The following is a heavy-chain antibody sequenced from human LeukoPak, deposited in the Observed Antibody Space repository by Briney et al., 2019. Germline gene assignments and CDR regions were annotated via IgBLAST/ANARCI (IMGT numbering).Heavy chain of an antibody. D-gene: IGHD3-22*01. J-gene: IGHJ3*02. Sequence: ASVKVSCKASGYTFTSYGISWVRQAPGQGLEWMGWISAYNGNTNYAQKLQGRVTMTTDTSTSTAYMELRSLRSDDTAVYYCARSVDYDSSGYYTPLSAFDIWGQGTMVTVSS. CDR3: ARSVDYDSSGYYTPLSAFDI. CDR2: ISAYNGNT. V-gene: IGHV1-18*01. CDR1: GYTFTSYG.